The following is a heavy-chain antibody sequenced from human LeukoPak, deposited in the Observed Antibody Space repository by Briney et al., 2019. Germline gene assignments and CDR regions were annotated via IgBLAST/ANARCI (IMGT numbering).Heavy chain of an antibody. D-gene: IGHD6-13*01. J-gene: IGHJ3*02. CDR1: GYTFTSYG. CDR3: ARVEIIAAAGLHHAFDI. V-gene: IGHV1-18*01. Sequence: ASVKVSCKASGYTFTSYGISWVRQAPGQGLEWMGWISAYNGNTNYAQKLQGRVTMTTDTSTSTAYMELRSLRSDDTAVYYCARVEIIAAAGLHHAFDIWGQGTMVTVSS. CDR2: ISAYNGNT.